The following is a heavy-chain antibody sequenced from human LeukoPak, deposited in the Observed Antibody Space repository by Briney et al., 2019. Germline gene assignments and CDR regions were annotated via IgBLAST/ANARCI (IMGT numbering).Heavy chain of an antibody. Sequence: ASVKVSCKASGYTLTELSMHWVRQAPGKGLEWMGGFDPEDGETIYARKFQGRVTMTEDTSTDTAYMELSSLRSEDTAVYYCATRWLYAFDIWGQGTMVTVSS. CDR2: FDPEDGET. CDR3: ATRWLYAFDI. CDR1: GYTLTELS. V-gene: IGHV1-24*01. D-gene: IGHD3-22*01. J-gene: IGHJ3*02.